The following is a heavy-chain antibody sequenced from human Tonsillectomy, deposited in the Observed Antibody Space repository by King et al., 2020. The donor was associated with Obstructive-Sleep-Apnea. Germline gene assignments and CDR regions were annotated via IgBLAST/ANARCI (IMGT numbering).Heavy chain of an antibody. CDR2: FYYSGRT. Sequence: QLQESGPGLVKPSETLSLTCTVSGGSISSYYWSWIRQPPGKGLEWIGYFYYSGRTNYNPSLKSRVTITVDTSKNQFSLKLSSVTAADTAVYYCARCGSGMDVWGQGTTVTVSS. J-gene: IGHJ6*02. CDR1: GGSISSYY. CDR3: ARCGSGMDV. V-gene: IGHV4-59*08. D-gene: IGHD1-26*01.